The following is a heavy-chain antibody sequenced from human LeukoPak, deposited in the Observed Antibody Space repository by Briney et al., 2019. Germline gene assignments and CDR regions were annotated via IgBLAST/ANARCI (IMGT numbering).Heavy chain of an antibody. CDR1: GYTFTNYG. V-gene: IGHV1-18*01. CDR3: ARPRGAYCGGDCYSYYFDY. CDR2: ISTYNGNT. J-gene: IGHJ4*02. D-gene: IGHD2-21*02. Sequence: GASVKVSCKASGYTFTNYGVNWVRQAPGQGLEWMGWISTYNGNTNSAQRLQGRVTMTTDTSTSTAYMELRSLRSDDTAVYYCARPRGAYCGGDCYSYYFDYWGQGTLVTVSS.